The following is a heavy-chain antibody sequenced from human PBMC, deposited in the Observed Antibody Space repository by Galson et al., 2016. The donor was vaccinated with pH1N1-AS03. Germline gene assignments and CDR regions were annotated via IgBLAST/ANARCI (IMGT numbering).Heavy chain of an antibody. D-gene: IGHD2-8*01. V-gene: IGHV2-5*02. CDR1: GFSLSTGGVH. CDR3: ARSTHVNEGLDC. CDR2: IFWDGET. J-gene: IGHJ4*02. Sequence: PALVKPTQTLTLTCSFSGFSLSTGGVHVAWIRQPPGKALEWLALIFWDGETRYRPSLTSRLTITKDTSKNEVVLTMTNMDPVDTATYSCARSTHVNEGLDCWGQGTLVTVSS.